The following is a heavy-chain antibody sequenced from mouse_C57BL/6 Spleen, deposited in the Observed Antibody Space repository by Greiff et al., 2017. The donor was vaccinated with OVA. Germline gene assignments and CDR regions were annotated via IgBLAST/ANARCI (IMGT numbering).Heavy chain of an antibody. J-gene: IGHJ3*01. D-gene: IGHD3-2*02. CDR1: GYTFTSYG. CDR3: ARWAAQATWFAY. CDR2: IYPRSGNT. V-gene: IGHV1-81*01. Sequence: SGAELARPGASVKLSCKASGYTFTSYGISWVKQRTGQGLEWIGEIYPRSGNTYYNEKFKGKATLTADKSSSTAYMELRSLTSEDSAVYFCARWAAQATWFAYWGQGTLVTVSA.